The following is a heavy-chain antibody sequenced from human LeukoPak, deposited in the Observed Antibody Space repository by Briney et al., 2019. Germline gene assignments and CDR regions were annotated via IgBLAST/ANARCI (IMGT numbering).Heavy chain of an antibody. CDR1: GFTFSSYA. CDR3: AKLPASIAVAGVGFDY. D-gene: IGHD6-19*01. J-gene: IGHJ4*02. V-gene: IGHV3-23*01. CDR2: ISGSGGST. Sequence: GGSLRLSCAASGFTFSSYAMSWVRQAPGKGLEWVSAISGSGGSTYYADSVKGRFTISRDNSKNTLYLQMNSLRAEDTAVYYCAKLPASIAVAGVGFDYWGQGTLVTVSS.